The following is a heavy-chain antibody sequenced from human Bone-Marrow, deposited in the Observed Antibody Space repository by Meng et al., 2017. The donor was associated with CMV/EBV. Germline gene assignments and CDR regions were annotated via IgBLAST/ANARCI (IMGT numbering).Heavy chain of an antibody. CDR1: GFTFSSYS. D-gene: IGHD3-10*01. CDR3: ARDRWLLWFGDGESWFDP. J-gene: IGHJ5*02. Sequence: GGSLRLSCAASGFTFSSYSMNWVRQAPGKGLEWVSYISSSSSTIYYADSVKGRFTISRDYAKNSLYLQMNSLRAEDTAVYYCARDRWLLWFGDGESWFDPWGQGTLVTVSS. V-gene: IGHV3-48*04. CDR2: ISSSSSTI.